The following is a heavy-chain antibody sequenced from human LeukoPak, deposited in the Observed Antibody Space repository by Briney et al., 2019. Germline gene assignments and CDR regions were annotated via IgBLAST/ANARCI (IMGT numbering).Heavy chain of an antibody. V-gene: IGHV3-23*01. CDR2: ISGSGSPT. Sequence: PGGSLRLSCSASGFTFSSYAITWVRQAPGKGLEWVSLISGSGSPTYYADSVKGRFTISRDNSKNTLYLQMNSLRAEDTAVYYCAKERGLSGSYPFDYWGQGTLVTVSS. CDR1: GFTFSSYA. CDR3: AKERGLSGSYPFDY. D-gene: IGHD1-26*01. J-gene: IGHJ4*02.